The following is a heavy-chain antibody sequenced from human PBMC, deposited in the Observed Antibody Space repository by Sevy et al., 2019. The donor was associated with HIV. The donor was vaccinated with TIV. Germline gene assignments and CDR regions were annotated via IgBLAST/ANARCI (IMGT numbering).Heavy chain of an antibody. D-gene: IGHD2-8*01. CDR1: GFTFRSYS. J-gene: IGHJ6*02. CDR2: ISTASTNI. Sequence: GGSLRLSCAASGFTFRSYSMNWVRQAPGKGLEWISSISTASTNIYYADSLKGRFTISRGNAKNSLFLQMNSLRAEDTAVYYCARINCTNGVCFQGYYYDAMDLWGQGTTVTVSS. V-gene: IGHV3-21*01. CDR3: ARINCTNGVCFQGYYYDAMDL.